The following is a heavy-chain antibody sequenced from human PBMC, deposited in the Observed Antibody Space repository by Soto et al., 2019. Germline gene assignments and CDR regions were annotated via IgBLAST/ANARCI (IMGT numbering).Heavy chain of an antibody. D-gene: IGHD1-26*01. CDR2: INHSXST. CDR1: GGSFSGYY. J-gene: IGHJ4*02. CDR3: ASPPTSD. Sequence: SETLSLTCAVYGGSFSGYYWSWIRQPPGKGLEWIGEINHSXSTNYNPSLKSRVTISVDTSKNQFSLKLSSVTAADTAAYYCASPPTSDWGQGTLVTVSS. V-gene: IGHV4-34*01.